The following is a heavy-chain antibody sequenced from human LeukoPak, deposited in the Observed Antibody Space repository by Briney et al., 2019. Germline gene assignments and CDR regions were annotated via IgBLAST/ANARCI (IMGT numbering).Heavy chain of an antibody. CDR2: IFSSGST. CDR3: ARHYGDYVQGDY. CDR1: GFTVSSNY. J-gene: IGHJ4*02. D-gene: IGHD4-17*01. V-gene: IGHV3-66*04. Sequence: GVLRLSCAASGFTVSSNYMSWVRQAPGKGLEWVSVIFSSGSTYYADSVKDRFTISRDNSKNTLYLQMNSLRAEDTAVYYSARHYGDYVQGDYWGQGTLVTVSS.